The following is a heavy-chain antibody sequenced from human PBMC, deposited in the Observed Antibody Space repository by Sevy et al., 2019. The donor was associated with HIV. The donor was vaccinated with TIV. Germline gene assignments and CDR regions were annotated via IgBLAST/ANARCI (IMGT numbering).Heavy chain of an antibody. V-gene: IGHV3-15*01. J-gene: IGHJ4*02. Sequence: GGSLRLSCAGSGFTFNNAWMSWVRQAPGKGLEWVGRIKSEIGGGTTDYAAPVEGRFTISRDDSKNTLFLQMNSLKTEDTAVYYCTRGIWFGEFSAYYFDSWGQGTLVTVSS. D-gene: IGHD3-10*01. CDR2: IKSEIGGGTT. CDR3: TRGIWFGEFSAYYFDS. CDR1: GFTFNNAW.